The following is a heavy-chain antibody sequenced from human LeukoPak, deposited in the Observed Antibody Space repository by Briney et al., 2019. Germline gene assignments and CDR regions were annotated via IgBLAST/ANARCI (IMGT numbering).Heavy chain of an antibody. D-gene: IGHD1-20*01. J-gene: IGHJ5*02. CDR3: ARDIVTGTTWASWFDP. CDR1: GFTFSSYG. CDR2: IWYDGSNK. V-gene: IGHV3-33*01. Sequence: RAGGSLRLSCAASGFTFSSYGMHWVRQAPGKGLEWVAVIWYDGSNKYYADSVKGRFTISRDNSKNTLYLQMNSLRAEDTAVYYCARDIVTGTTWASWFDPWGQGTLVTVSS.